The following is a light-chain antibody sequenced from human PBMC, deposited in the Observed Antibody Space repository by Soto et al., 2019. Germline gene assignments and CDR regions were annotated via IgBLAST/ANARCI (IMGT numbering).Light chain of an antibody. CDR3: QSSDSSLSVV. J-gene: IGLJ2*01. CDR2: GNT. Sequence: QPVLTQPPSVSGAPGQRVTISCSGSSSNIGAGYDVQWYQQLPGTAPKLLIYGNTNRPSGVPDRISGSKSGTSASLAITGLQAEDEADYYCQSSDSSLSVVFGGGTKLTVL. CDR1: SSNIGAGYD. V-gene: IGLV1-40*01.